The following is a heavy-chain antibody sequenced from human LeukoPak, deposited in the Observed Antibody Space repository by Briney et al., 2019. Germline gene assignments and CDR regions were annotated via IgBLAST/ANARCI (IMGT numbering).Heavy chain of an antibody. D-gene: IGHD2-8*01. V-gene: IGHV1-69*06. CDR1: GGTFSSYA. CDR3: ARGGGYCTNGVCYGNGYYYMDV. CDR2: IIPIFDTA. Sequence: SVKVSCKASGGTFSSYAISWVRQAPGQGLEWMGGIIPIFDTANYAQKFQGRVTITADKSTSTAYMELSSLRSEDTAVYYCARGGGYCTNGVCYGNGYYYMDVWGKGTTVTVSS. J-gene: IGHJ6*03.